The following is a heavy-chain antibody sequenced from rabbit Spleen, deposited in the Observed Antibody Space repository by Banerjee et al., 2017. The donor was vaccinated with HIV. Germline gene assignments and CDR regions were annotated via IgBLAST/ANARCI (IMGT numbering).Heavy chain of an antibody. Sequence: QEQLEESGGDLVKPGTSLTLTCKASGLDLSSRYWICWVRQAPGNGLEWIACIDPVFGSTHYASWVNGRFTISSHNAQNTLYLQLKSLTAADTATYFCVRDQAHMLDLWGPGTLVTVS. CDR2: IDPVFGST. CDR1: GLDLSSRYW. V-gene: IGHV1S45*01. D-gene: IGHD1-1*01. CDR3: VRDQAHMLDL. J-gene: IGHJ4*01.